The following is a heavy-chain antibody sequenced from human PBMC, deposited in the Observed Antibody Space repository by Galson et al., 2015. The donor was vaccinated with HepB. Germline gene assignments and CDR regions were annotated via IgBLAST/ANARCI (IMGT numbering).Heavy chain of an antibody. D-gene: IGHD1-26*01. V-gene: IGHV1-18*01. CDR1: GYTFTSYG. Sequence: SVKVSCKASGYTFTSYGISWVRQAPGQGLEWMGWISAYNGNTNYAQKLQGRVTMTTDTSTSTAYMELRSLRSDDTAVYYCARKWELLSNDAFDIWGQGTMVTVSS. CDR2: ISAYNGNT. J-gene: IGHJ3*02. CDR3: ARKWELLSNDAFDI.